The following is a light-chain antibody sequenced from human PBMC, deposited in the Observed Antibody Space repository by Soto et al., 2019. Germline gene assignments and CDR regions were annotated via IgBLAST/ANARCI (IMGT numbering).Light chain of an antibody. CDR3: QQYNNWPWT. V-gene: IGKV3-15*01. J-gene: IGKJ1*01. Sequence: EIVMTQYPATLSVSPRERAALSCRASQSVSSKLAWYRQKPGQAPRLLIYGASTRAAGVPARFSGSGSGTEFTLTISSLQSEDFAVYYCQQYNNWPWTCGQGTKVDIK. CDR2: GAS. CDR1: QSVSSK.